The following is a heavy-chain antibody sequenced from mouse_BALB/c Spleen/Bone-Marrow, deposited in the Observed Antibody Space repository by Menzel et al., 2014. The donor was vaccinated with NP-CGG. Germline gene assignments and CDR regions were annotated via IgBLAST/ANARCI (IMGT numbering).Heavy chain of an antibody. Sequence: QVQLQQSGAELVRPGASVKVSCKASDYTFTNYWINWVRQRPGQGLEWIGNIYPSDSYSNYNQKFKDKATLTVDKSSSTAYMQLSSPTSEDSAVYYCTRRDRYDYYGVDYWGQGTSVTVSS. CDR3: TRRDRYDYYGVDY. CDR1: DYTFTNYW. D-gene: IGHD2-14*01. V-gene: IGHV1-69*02. J-gene: IGHJ4*01. CDR2: IYPSDSYS.